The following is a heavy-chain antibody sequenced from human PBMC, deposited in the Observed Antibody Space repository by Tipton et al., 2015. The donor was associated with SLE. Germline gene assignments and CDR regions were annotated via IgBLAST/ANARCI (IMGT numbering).Heavy chain of an antibody. Sequence: LRLSCTVSGYSISNNYYWGWIRQPPGKGLTWIGNIYHSGNTYYSPSLRSRVTISIDTSKNQFSLMLTSVAAADTALYYCASIFRYDVWTNSREFGYFDHWGQGALVSVSS. CDR2: IYHSGNT. J-gene: IGHJ4*02. D-gene: IGHD3-3*01. CDR1: GYSISNNYY. CDR3: ASIFRYDVWTNSREFGYFDH. V-gene: IGHV4-38-2*02.